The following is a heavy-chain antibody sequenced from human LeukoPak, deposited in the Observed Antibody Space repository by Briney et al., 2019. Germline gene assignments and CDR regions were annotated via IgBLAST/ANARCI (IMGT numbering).Heavy chain of an antibody. D-gene: IGHD3-10*01. CDR1: GYTFTSYG. V-gene: IGHV1-18*01. J-gene: IGHJ4*02. CDR2: ISAYNGNT. CDR3: ARSQELLWFGGLLYTLFDY. Sequence: GASVKVSCKASGYTFTSYGISWVRQAPGQGLEWMGWISAYNGNTNYAQKLQGRVTMTTDTSTSTAYMELRSLRSDDTAVYYCARSQELLWFGGLLYTLFDYWGQGTLVTVSS.